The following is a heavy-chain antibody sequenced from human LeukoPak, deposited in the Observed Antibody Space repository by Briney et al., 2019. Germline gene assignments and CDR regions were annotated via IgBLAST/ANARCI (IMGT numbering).Heavy chain of an antibody. Sequence: PGGSLRLSCAASGFTFSSYWMHWVRQAPGKGLEWVSRINSDGSSTAYAESVKGRFTISRDNANNTLYLQMNSLRAEDTAVYFCTRDLLGLRPDYWGQGTLVTVSS. CDR3: TRDLLGLRPDY. CDR2: INSDGSST. V-gene: IGHV3-74*01. CDR1: GFTFSSYW. D-gene: IGHD4-17*01. J-gene: IGHJ4*02.